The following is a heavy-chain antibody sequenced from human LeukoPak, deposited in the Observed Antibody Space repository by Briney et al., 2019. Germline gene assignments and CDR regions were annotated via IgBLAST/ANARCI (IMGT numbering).Heavy chain of an antibody. CDR2: ISAYNGNT. J-gene: IGHJ4*02. CDR3: ARVPLEWLLGGGFSFDY. CDR1: GYTFTSYG. Sequence: ASVKVSCKASGYTFTSYGISWVRQAPGQGLEWMGWISAYNGNTNYAQKLQGRVTMTTDTSTSTAYMELRSLRSDDTAVYYCARVPLEWLLGGGFSFDYWGQGTLVTVSS. D-gene: IGHD3-3*01. V-gene: IGHV1-18*01.